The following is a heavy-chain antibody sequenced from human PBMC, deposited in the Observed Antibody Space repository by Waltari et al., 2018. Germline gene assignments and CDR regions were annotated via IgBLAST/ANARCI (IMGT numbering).Heavy chain of an antibody. CDR3: ARGGGRAVAGDDAFDI. V-gene: IGHV3-30-3*01. J-gene: IGHJ3*02. D-gene: IGHD6-19*01. CDR2: ISYDGSNK. Sequence: QVQLVESGGGVVQPGRSLRLSCAASGFTFSSYAMHWVRQAPGKGLEWVAVISYDGSNKYYADDVKGRFTISRDNSKNTRYLQMNSLRAEDTAVYYCARGGGRAVAGDDAFDIWGQGTMVTVSS. CDR1: GFTFSSYA.